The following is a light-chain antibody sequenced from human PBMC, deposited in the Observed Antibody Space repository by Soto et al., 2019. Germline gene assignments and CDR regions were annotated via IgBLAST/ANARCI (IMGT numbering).Light chain of an antibody. CDR1: SNDIGRYKF. CDR3: SSYTSSTTWV. Sequence: QSVLTQPASVSGSPGQSITISCTGTSNDIGRYKFVSWYQQYPDKAPKLTIYEVSNRPPGVSDRFSGSKSGKTASLTISGLQAEDEADYYCSSYTSSTTWVFGGGTKVTVL. V-gene: IGLV2-14*01. CDR2: EVS. J-gene: IGLJ3*02.